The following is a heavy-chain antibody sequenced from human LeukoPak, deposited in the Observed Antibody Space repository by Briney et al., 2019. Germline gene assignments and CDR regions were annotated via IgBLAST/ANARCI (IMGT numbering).Heavy chain of an antibody. CDR1: GFTFSNYA. CDR3: PRDVGGSDFAGLFDY. CDR2: ISYDGNSK. V-gene: IGHV3-30-3*01. D-gene: IGHD1-26*01. J-gene: IGHJ4*02. Sequence: PGGSLSLSCVASGFTFSNYAMHWVRQAPGKGLEWVAVISYDGNSKYYADSVKGRFTISRDNSKNTLFLQMSSLRTEDTAVYFCPRDVGGSDFAGLFDYWGQGTLVTVSS.